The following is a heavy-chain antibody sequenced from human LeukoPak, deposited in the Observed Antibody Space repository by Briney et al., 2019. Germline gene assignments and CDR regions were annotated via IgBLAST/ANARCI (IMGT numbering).Heavy chain of an antibody. V-gene: IGHV3-53*01. CDR2: IYSGGST. D-gene: IGHD6-19*01. J-gene: IGHJ4*01. Sequence: GGYLRLSCAASGFTVSSNYMSWARQAPGKGLEWVSVIYSGGSTYYADSVKGRVTISRDNSKNTLYLQMNSLRAEDTAVYYCARDERAGSGWYFVYSGHGTLVSLSS. CDR1: GFTVSSNY. CDR3: ARDERAGSGWYFVY.